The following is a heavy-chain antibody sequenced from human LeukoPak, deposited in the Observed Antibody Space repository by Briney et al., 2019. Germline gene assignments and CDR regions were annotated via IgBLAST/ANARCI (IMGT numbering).Heavy chain of an antibody. V-gene: IGHV3-21*06. Sequence: GGSLRLSCAASGFTFSSYNMNWVRQAPGKGLEWVSSTTSSSSYIYYADSVKGRFTISRDNAKNSLYLQMNSLTAEDTAVYYCARDPYSGNYGNYYYYYMDVWGKGTTVTISS. J-gene: IGHJ6*03. CDR1: GFTFSSYN. CDR3: ARDPYSGNYGNYYYYYMDV. CDR2: TTSSSSYI. D-gene: IGHD1-26*01.